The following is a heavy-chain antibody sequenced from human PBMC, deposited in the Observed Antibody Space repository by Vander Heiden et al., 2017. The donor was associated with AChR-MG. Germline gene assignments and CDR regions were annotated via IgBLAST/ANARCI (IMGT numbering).Heavy chain of an antibody. Sequence: QVQLQQWGAGLLKPSETLSLTCAVYGGSFSGYYWSWIRQPPGKGLEWIGEINHSGSTNYNPSLKSRVTISVDTSKNQFSLKLSSVTAADTAVYYCARGLYSGSYYWFDYWGQGTLVTVSS. CDR3: ARGLYSGSYYWFDY. CDR2: INHSGST. CDR1: GGSFSGYY. D-gene: IGHD1-26*01. J-gene: IGHJ4*02. V-gene: IGHV4-34*01.